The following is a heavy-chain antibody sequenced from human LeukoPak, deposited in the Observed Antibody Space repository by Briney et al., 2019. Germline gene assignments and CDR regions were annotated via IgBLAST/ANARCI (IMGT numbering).Heavy chain of an antibody. V-gene: IGHV3-23*01. CDR1: GFTFSSAA. CDR2: ISGSGGGT. D-gene: IGHD1-14*01. CDR3: AKETAADSILITVDY. Sequence: GGSLRLSCAASGFTFSSAAMSWVRQAPGKGLEWVSAISGSGGGTYYADSVKGRFTISRDNSKDTLWLQMNSLRAEDTAVYYCAKETAADSILITVDYWGQGTLVTVSS. J-gene: IGHJ4*02.